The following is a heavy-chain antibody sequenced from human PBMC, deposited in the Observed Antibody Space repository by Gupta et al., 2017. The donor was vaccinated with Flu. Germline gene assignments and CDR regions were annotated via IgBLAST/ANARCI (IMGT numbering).Heavy chain of an antibody. V-gene: IGHV4-39*01. CDR1: GGSISDTSYY. Sequence: QLQLQESGPGLGKPSETLSLICTVSGGSISDTSYYSGWSRPPPGKGLEWIGNVGYSGNTFYNPSLKSRVTISVDTSKNQFSLKLSSVTAADTAVYYCARRITYGKTFDYWGQGSLVTVSS. CDR2: VGYSGNT. CDR3: ARRITYGKTFDY. J-gene: IGHJ4*02. D-gene: IGHD2/OR15-2a*01.